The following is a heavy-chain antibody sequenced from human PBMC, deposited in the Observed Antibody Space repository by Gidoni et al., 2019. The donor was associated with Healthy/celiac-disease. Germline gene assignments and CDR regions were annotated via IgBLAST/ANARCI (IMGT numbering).Heavy chain of an antibody. CDR2: ISYDGSNK. V-gene: IGHV3-30-3*01. D-gene: IGHD4-17*01. Sequence: QVQLVESGGGVVQPGRSLRLSCAASGFTFSSYAMHWVRQAPGKGLEWVAVISYDGSNKYYADSVKGRFTISRDNSKNTLYLQMNSLRAEDTAVYYCARDKSGYGDYWDYWGQGTLVTVSS. CDR3: ARDKSGYGDYWDY. CDR1: GFTFSSYA. J-gene: IGHJ4*02.